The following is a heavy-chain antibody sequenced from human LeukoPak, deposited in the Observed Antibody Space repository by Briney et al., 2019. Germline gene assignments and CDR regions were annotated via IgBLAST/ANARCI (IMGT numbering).Heavy chain of an antibody. J-gene: IGHJ4*02. CDR3: ASRGYSSGGFDY. Sequence: XXTSYGISWVRQATGQGLEWMGWMKPNSGNTGYAQKFQGRVTMTRNTSISPAYMELSSLRSEDTAVYYCASRGYSSGGFDYWGQGTLVTVSS. CDR1: XXTSYG. D-gene: IGHD6-19*01. V-gene: IGHV1-8*02. CDR2: MKPNSGNT.